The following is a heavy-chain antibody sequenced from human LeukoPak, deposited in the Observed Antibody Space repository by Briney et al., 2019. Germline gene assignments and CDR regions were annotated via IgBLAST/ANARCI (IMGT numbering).Heavy chain of an antibody. CDR1: GGSISSYY. CDR3: ARGEDYCSSTSCYKGWFDP. CDR2: IYYSGST. J-gene: IGHJ5*02. D-gene: IGHD2-2*02. V-gene: IGHV4-59*01. Sequence: SETLSLTCTVSGGSISSYYWSWIRQPPGKGLEWIGYIYYSGSTNYNPSLKSRVTISVGTSKNQFSLKLSSVTAADTAVYYCARGEDYCSSTSCYKGWFDPWGQGTLVTVSS.